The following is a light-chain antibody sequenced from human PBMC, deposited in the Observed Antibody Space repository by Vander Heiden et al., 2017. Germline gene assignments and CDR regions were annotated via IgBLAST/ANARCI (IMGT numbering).Light chain of an antibody. V-gene: IGKV1-5*03. CDR2: KAS. J-gene: IGKJ2*01. Sequence: KMTPSPSTLSASVGDKVTIPCRGSQRVTASLVWYQQKPGKAPKLLMYKASTLAAGVPSRFSGSGSGTEFSLNISTLLPDDFATYYCQQYNTYPYTFGQGTKLEIK. CDR1: QRVTAS. CDR3: QQYNTYPYT.